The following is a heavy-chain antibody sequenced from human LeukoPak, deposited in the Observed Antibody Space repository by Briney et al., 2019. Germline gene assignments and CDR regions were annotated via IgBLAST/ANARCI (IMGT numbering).Heavy chain of an antibody. Sequence: GGSLRLSCAASGFTFSSYAMSWVRQAPGKGLEWVSAISGSAGSTYYADSVKGRFTISRDNSKNTLYLQMNSLRAEHTAVYYCAKFLPTHIVVANYYFDYWGQGTLVTVSS. D-gene: IGHD2-21*01. CDR2: ISGSAGST. J-gene: IGHJ4*02. V-gene: IGHV3-23*01. CDR1: GFTFSSYA. CDR3: AKFLPTHIVVANYYFDY.